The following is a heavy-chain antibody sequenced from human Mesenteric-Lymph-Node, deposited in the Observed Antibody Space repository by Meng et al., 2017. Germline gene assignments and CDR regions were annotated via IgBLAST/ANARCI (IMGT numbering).Heavy chain of an antibody. V-gene: IGHV3-48*03. Sequence: GESLKISCAASGFTFSSHEMNWVRQAPGKGLEWISCISGSSSSIYYADSVKGRFTISRDNAKNSLYLQMNSLTAEDTAVYYCARGERPTRAMFLPDWGQGALVTVSS. CDR2: ISGSSSSI. CDR1: GFTFSSHE. J-gene: IGHJ4*02. CDR3: ARGERPTRAMFLPD. D-gene: IGHD3-10*02.